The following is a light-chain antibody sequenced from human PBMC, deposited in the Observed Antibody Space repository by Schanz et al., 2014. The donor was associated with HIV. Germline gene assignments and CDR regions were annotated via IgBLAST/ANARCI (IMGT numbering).Light chain of an antibody. V-gene: IGKV1-5*03. CDR2: QAS. Sequence: DIQMSQSHTTVSASVGDRVIITCRASQTIGRFLAWYQQKPGTAPVLLIYQASTLETGVPSRFSGSGSGTQFTLTISGLQPDDFATYYCQQCVTYPYTFGQGTRLDVK. J-gene: IGKJ2*01. CDR3: QQCVTYPYT. CDR1: QTIGRF.